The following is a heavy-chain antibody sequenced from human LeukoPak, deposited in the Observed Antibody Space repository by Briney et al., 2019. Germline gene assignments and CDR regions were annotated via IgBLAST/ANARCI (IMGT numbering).Heavy chain of an antibody. CDR2: IIPIFGTA. CDR3: ATRGGDYYDSSGYYNRGYYFDY. J-gene: IGHJ4*02. V-gene: IGHV1-69*01. D-gene: IGHD3-22*01. CDR1: GGTFSSYA. Sequence: SVKVSCKASGGTFSSYAISWVRQAPGQGLEWMGGIIPIFGTANYAQKFQGRVTITADESTSTAYMELRSLRSEDTAVYYCATRGGDYYDSSGYYNRGYYFDYWGQGTLVTVSS.